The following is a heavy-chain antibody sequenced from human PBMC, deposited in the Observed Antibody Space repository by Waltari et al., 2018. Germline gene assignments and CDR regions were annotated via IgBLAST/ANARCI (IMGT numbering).Heavy chain of an antibody. V-gene: IGHV4-39*07. Sequence: QLQLQESGPGLVKPSETLSLTCPVSGGSISSSIYYWGWIRQPPGKGLEWIGSIYYSGSTYYNPSLKSRVTISVDTSKNQFSLKLSSVTAADTAVFYCAREVVGSHFDAWGQGTLVTVSS. D-gene: IGHD2-15*01. CDR2: IYYSGST. CDR1: GGSISSSIYY. CDR3: AREVVGSHFDA. J-gene: IGHJ4*02.